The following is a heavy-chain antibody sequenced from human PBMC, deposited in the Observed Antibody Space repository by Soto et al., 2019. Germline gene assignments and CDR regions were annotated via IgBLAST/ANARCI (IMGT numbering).Heavy chain of an antibody. J-gene: IGHJ4*02. V-gene: IGHV4-34*01. CDR2: INHSGST. CDR3: ARGPPSSRGWYVNY. CDR1: GGSFSGYY. Sequence: QVQLQQWGAGLLKPSETLSLTCTVYGGSFSGYYWSWIRQPPGKGLEWSGEINHSGSTNYNPSLKSRVTISVETSKNQLSLKLNSVTAADTAVYYCARGPPSSRGWYVNYWGQGTLVTVSS. D-gene: IGHD6-19*01.